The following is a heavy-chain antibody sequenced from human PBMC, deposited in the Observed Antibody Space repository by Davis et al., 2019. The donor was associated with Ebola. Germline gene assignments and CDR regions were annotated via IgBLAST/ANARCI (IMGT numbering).Heavy chain of an antibody. CDR1: GFTFSSYG. D-gene: IGHD3-10*01. V-gene: IGHV3-30*18. CDR2: ISYDGSNK. Sequence: GSLRLSCAASGFTFSSYGMHWVRQAPGKGLEWVAVISYDGSNKYYADSVKGRFTISRDNSKNTLYLQMNSLRAEDTAVYYCAKITDGSGSYYNPNFDYWGQGTLVTVSS. CDR3: AKITDGSGSYYNPNFDY. J-gene: IGHJ4*02.